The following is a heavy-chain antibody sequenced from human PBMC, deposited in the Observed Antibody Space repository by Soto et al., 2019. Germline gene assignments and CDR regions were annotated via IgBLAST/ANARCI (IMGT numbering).Heavy chain of an antibody. D-gene: IGHD2-15*01. J-gene: IGHJ3*02. Sequence: GGSLRLSCAASGFTFSSYAMHWVRQAPGKGLEWVAVISYDGSNKYYADSVKGRFTISRDNSKNTLYLQMNSLRAEDTAVYYCARESYIVVVVAATYSFDIWGQGTMVTVSS. CDR1: GFTFSSYA. V-gene: IGHV3-30*04. CDR2: ISYDGSNK. CDR3: ARESYIVVVVAATYSFDI.